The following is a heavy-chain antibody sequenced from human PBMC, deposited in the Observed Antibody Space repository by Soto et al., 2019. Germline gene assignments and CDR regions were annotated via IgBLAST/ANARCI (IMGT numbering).Heavy chain of an antibody. V-gene: IGHV3-7*01. J-gene: IGHJ6*03. CDR2: VKPDGSDR. D-gene: IGHD3-10*01. CDR1: GFTFSSYW. CDR3: AKAPVLLWFGESQGYYYMDV. Sequence: GGSLRLSCAASGFTFSSYWMYWVRQAPGKGLEWVANVKPDGSDRNYVDSEKGRFTVSRDNAKNSLYLQMNSLRAEDTAVYYFAKAPVLLWFGESQGYYYMDVWGKGTTVTVSS.